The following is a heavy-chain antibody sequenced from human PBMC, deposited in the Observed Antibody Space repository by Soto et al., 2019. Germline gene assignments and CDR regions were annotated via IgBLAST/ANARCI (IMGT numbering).Heavy chain of an antibody. J-gene: IGHJ4*02. V-gene: IGHV4-4*02. Sequence: QVQLQESGPGLVKPSGTLSLTCAVSGGSISSSNWWSWVRQPPGKGLEWIGDIYHGGSTNYNPSLKRRVTISEDKSKNQLPLKLSSVSGADTAVYDCARVVGVMRNWGQGTLVTVSS. CDR1: GGSISSSNW. CDR3: ARVVGVMRN. CDR2: IYHGGST. D-gene: IGHD3-16*01.